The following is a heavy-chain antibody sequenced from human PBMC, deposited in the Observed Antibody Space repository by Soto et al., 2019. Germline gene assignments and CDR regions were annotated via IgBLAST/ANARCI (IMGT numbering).Heavy chain of an antibody. D-gene: IGHD3-3*01. CDR3: ARVGIFGVVPRVNYYYYMDV. J-gene: IGHJ6*03. V-gene: IGHV4-34*01. CDR2: INHSGST. CDR1: GGSFSGYY. Sequence: SETLSLTCAVYGGSFSGYYWSWIRQPPGKGLEWIGEINHSGSTNYNPSLKSRVTISVDTSKNQFSLKLSSVTAADTAVYYCARVGIFGVVPRVNYYYYMDVWGKGTTVTVSS.